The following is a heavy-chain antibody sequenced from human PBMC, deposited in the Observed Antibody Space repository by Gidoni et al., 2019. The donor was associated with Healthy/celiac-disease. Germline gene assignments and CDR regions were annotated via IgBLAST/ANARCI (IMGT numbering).Heavy chain of an antibody. Sequence: EVQLLESGGGLVQPGGSLRRSCAASGFTFSSYAMSWVRQAPGKGLEWVSAISGSGGSTYYAASVKGRFTISRDNSKNTLYLQMNSLRAEDTAVYYCAKDGYSSGCFDYWGQGTLVTVSS. D-gene: IGHD6-19*01. CDR1: GFTFSSYA. J-gene: IGHJ4*02. CDR3: AKDGYSSGCFDY. V-gene: IGHV3-23*01. CDR2: ISGSGGST.